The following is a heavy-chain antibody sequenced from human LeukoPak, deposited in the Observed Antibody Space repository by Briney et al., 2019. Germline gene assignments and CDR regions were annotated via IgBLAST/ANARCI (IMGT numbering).Heavy chain of an antibody. V-gene: IGHV1-2*02. CDR3: ARDYYASGSYSLVTDY. CDR1: GYTFTGYC. D-gene: IGHD3-10*01. Sequence: ASVKVSCTAAGYTFTGYCMHWVRQAPGQGLEWMGWINANTGGTNYAQKFQGRVTMTGDTSISTAYMELSRLRSDDTAVYYCARDYYASGSYSLVTDYWGQGTLVTVSS. CDR2: INANTGGT. J-gene: IGHJ4*02.